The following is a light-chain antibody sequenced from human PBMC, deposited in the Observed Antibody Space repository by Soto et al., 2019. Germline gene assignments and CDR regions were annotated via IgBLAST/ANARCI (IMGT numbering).Light chain of an antibody. Sequence: DVVMSQSPESLSVSLGERATINFNSSQLVLYSSNNKNYLAWYQQKPGQPPKLLIYWASTRESGVPDRFSGSGSGTDFTLTISSLQAGDVAVYYCQQSYSTPQTFGQGTKVDIK. J-gene: IGKJ1*01. V-gene: IGKV4-1*01. CDR3: QQSYSTPQT. CDR1: QLVLYSSNNKNY. CDR2: WAS.